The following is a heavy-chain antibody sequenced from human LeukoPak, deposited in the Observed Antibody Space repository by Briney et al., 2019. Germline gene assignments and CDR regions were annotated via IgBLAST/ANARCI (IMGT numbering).Heavy chain of an antibody. Sequence: GESLKISCKGSGYFFTSYWIGWVRQMPGKGLEWMGIIYPGDSDTRYSPSFQGQVTISADKSISTAYLQWSSLKASDTAMYYCARPGSPDYYDSSGFPLNDAFDIWGQGTMVTVSS. CDR3: ARPGSPDYYDSSGFPLNDAFDI. J-gene: IGHJ3*02. D-gene: IGHD3-22*01. V-gene: IGHV5-51*01. CDR2: IYPGDSDT. CDR1: GYFFTSYW.